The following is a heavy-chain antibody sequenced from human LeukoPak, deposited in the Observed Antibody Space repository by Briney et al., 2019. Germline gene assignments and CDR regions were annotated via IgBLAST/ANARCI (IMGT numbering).Heavy chain of an antibody. CDR2: ISYDGSNK. V-gene: IGHV3-30*04. D-gene: IGHD3-3*01. Sequence: PGGSLRLSCAASGFTFSSYAMHWVRQAPGKGLEWVALISYDGSNKYYADSVKGRFTISRDNSKNTLYLQMNSLRAEDTAVYYCAKERHYVFWRYYFDYWGQGTLVTVSS. CDR1: GFTFSSYA. CDR3: AKERHYVFWRYYFDY. J-gene: IGHJ4*02.